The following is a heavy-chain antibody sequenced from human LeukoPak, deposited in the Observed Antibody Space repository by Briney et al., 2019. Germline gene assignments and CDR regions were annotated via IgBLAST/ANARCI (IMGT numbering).Heavy chain of an antibody. Sequence: GSLRFSCVASGFTFSNAWMSWVRQAPGKGLEWVGRIKSKVDGGAVDYAAPVQGRFTISRDDSKNTQYLEMNSLKTEDTAIYYCTPDLMDVWGKGTTVTVSS. V-gene: IGHV3-15*01. CDR3: TPDLMDV. CDR2: IKSKVDGGAV. J-gene: IGHJ6*04. CDR1: GFTFSNAW.